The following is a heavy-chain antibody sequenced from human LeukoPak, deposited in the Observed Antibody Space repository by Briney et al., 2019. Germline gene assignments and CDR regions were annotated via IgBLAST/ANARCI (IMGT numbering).Heavy chain of an antibody. Sequence: GSLRLSCVVSGFTFNRCWMNWVRQAPGKGLEWVAHINPDGRDTYYVDSVKGRFTISRDNAQNSMYLQMNGLRVEDTAVYYCTSWGDTTAEYFQRWGQGTLVTVSS. CDR2: INPDGRDT. CDR1: GFTFNRCW. D-gene: IGHD2-21*02. J-gene: IGHJ1*01. CDR3: TSWGDTTAEYFQR. V-gene: IGHV3-7*01.